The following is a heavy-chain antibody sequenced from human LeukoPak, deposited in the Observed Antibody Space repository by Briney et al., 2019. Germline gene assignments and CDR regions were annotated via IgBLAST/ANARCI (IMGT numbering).Heavy chain of an antibody. D-gene: IGHD2-2*02. Sequence: SVTLSLTCTVSGGSISSYYWSWIRQPAGKGLEWIGRIYTSGSTNYNPSLKTRVTISVDTSKNQFSLKLSSVTAADTAVYYCARDVPAALHGVAYWGQGTLVTVSS. CDR3: ARDVPAALHGVAY. CDR1: GGSISSYY. CDR2: IYTSGST. J-gene: IGHJ4*02. V-gene: IGHV4-4*07.